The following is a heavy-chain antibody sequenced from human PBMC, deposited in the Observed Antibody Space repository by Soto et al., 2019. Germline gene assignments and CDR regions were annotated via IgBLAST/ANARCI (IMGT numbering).Heavy chain of an antibody. CDR3: AKAPPYSGYDLGDY. V-gene: IGHV3-23*01. D-gene: IGHD5-12*01. CDR2: ITDNGGNT. Sequence: PGGSLRLSCAASGFTFSSYAMSWVRQAPGKGLEWVAAITDNGGNTYYADSVKGRFTISRDNSKNTLYLQMNSLRAEDTAVYYCAKAPPYSGYDLGDYWGQGTLVTVSS. CDR1: GFTFSSYA. J-gene: IGHJ4*02.